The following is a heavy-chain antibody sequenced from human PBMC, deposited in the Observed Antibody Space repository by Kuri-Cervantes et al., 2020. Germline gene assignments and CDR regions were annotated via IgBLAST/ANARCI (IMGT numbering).Heavy chain of an antibody. J-gene: IGHJ6*02. CDR3: ARGPWFGDKVSQHYYYGMDV. D-gene: IGHD3-10*01. Sequence: SETLSLTCAVSGGSISSSNWWSWVRQPPGKGLEWIGEIYHSGSTYYNPSLKSLVTISVDRSKNQFSLKLSSVTAADTAVSYCARGPWFGDKVSQHYYYGMDVWGQGTTVTVSS. CDR2: IYHSGST. V-gene: IGHV4-4*02. CDR1: GGSISSSNW.